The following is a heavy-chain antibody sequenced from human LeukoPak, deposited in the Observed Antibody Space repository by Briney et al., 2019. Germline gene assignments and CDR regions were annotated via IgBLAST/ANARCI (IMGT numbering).Heavy chain of an antibody. CDR1: GFTFSSYA. J-gene: IGHJ5*02. CDR3: AKGDVVVVAATPSWFGP. D-gene: IGHD2-15*01. V-gene: IGHV3-23*01. Sequence: PGGSLRLSCAASGFTFSSYAMSWVRQAPGKGLEWVSAISGSGGSTYYADSVKGRFTISRDNSKNTLYLQMNSLRAEDTAVYYCAKGDVVVVAATPSWFGPWGQGTLVTVSS. CDR2: ISGSGGST.